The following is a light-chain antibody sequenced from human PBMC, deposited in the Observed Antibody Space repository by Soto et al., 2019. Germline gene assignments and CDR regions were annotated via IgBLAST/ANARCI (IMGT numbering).Light chain of an antibody. CDR3: QQYDSTVWT. V-gene: IGKV3-20*01. Sequence: EIVLTQSPGTLSLSPGETATLSCRASQTVDSRYLAWYQQKRGQAPTLLIYATSSRATGVPDRFSGGGSGPDFTLTIRRLDPEDFAVYYCQQYDSTVWTFGQGTKVEIK. J-gene: IGKJ1*01. CDR1: QTVDSRY. CDR2: ATS.